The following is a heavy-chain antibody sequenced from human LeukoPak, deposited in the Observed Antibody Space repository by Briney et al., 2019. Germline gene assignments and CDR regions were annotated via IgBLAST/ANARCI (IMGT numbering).Heavy chain of an antibody. J-gene: IGHJ1*01. CDR1: GYTFTSYY. CDR3: AREYYDILTDYTEYFQH. V-gene: IGHV1-2*02. CDR2: INPNSGGT. Sequence: GASVKVSCKASGYTFTSYYMHWVRQAPGQGLEWMGWINPNSGGTNSAQKFQGRVTMTRDTSISTAYMELSRLRSDDTAVYYCAREYYDILTDYTEYFQHWGQGTLVIVSS. D-gene: IGHD3-9*01.